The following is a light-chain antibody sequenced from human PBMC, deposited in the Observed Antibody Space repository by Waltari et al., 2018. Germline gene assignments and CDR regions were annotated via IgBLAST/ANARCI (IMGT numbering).Light chain of an antibody. Sequence: DIVITQSPYSIAVSLGARATILCNSCQCVLYSSNNKNYLAWYQQKSGQPPKLLIYWASTRESGVPDRFSGSGSGTDFTLTISSLQAEDVAVYYCQQYFSTPPVTFGGGTKVEIK. V-gene: IGKV4-1*01. CDR3: QQYFSTPPVT. CDR2: WAS. J-gene: IGKJ4*01. CDR1: QCVLYSSNNKNY.